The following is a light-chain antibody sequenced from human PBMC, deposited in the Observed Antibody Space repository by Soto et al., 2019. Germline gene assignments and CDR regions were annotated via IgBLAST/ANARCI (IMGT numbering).Light chain of an antibody. CDR2: GAS. Sequence: EIVMTQSPATLSVSPGERAALSCRASQSVSRNFAWYQQKPGQPPRLLIYGASTRATGIPARFSGSGSGTEFTLTISSLQSEDFAVYYCQQYNNWPYTFGQGTKLEIK. CDR1: QSVSRN. V-gene: IGKV3-15*01. CDR3: QQYNNWPYT. J-gene: IGKJ2*01.